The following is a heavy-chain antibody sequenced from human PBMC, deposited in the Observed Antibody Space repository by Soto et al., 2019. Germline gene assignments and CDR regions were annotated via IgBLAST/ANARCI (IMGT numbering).Heavy chain of an antibody. V-gene: IGHV1-3*01. CDR3: AIGPGCLDGPGDS. D-gene: IGHD3-9*01. CDR2: INAGNGNT. Sequence: QVQLVQSGAEVKKPGASVKVSCKASGYTFTSYAMQLVRQAPGQRLEWMGWINAGNGNTKYSQKFQGRVTITRDTPASRANRELSSLRAEDRGGYYCAIGPGCLDGPGDSWGQGTLGTVYS. J-gene: IGHJ4*02. CDR1: GYTFTSYA.